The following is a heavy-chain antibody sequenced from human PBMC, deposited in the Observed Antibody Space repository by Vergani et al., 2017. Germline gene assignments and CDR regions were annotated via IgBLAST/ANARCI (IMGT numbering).Heavy chain of an antibody. CDR1: GFSFRSYA. CDR3: EKDVDEWRPYYNGMDV. Sequence: EVQLLESGGGLIQPGGSLRLSCVASGFSFRSYAMNWVRQAPGQGPEWVAAIRGSGDSTYYADAMKGRFTISRDNSKNTLYLQMNGQRADDTAIYYCEKDVDEWRPYYNGMDVWGQGTTVTVSS. D-gene: IGHD3-3*01. CDR2: IRGSGDST. V-gene: IGHV3-23*01. J-gene: IGHJ6*02.